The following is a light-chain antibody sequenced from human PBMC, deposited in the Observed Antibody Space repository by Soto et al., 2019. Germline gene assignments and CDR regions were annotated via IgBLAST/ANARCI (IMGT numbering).Light chain of an antibody. CDR2: AAS. J-gene: IGKJ1*01. CDR1: QSMSSY. CDR3: QQSYSTPST. V-gene: IGKV1-39*01. Sequence: DIQMTQSPSSLSASVGDRVTITCRASQSMSSYLNWYQQKPGKAPKLLIYAASSLQSGVPSRFSGSGSGTDFTLTIRSLQPEDFATYYCQQSYSTPSTFGQGTKVEIK.